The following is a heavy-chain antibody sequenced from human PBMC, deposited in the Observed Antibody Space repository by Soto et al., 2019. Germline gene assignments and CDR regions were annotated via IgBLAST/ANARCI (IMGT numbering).Heavy chain of an antibody. CDR3: AREASAVISLDY. CDR1: GYTFTACS. V-gene: IGHV1-2*02. Sequence: QVQLVHSEAEVKKPGASVKVSCKASGYTFTACSMHWVRQAPGQGLEWVGWFNPNSGDTIYAQKFQGRVTLTRDTSIGTAYMELYSLTSADTAVYYCAREASAVISLDYWGQGTLVTVSS. D-gene: IGHD6-19*01. J-gene: IGHJ4*02. CDR2: FNPNSGDT.